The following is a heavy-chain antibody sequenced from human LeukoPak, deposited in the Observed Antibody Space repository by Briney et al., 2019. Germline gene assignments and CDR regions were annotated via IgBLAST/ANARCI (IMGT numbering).Heavy chain of an antibody. CDR3: ARGHPVRFLEWLNWFDP. CDR1: GFTFSSYS. Sequence: GGSLRLSCAASGFTFSSYSMNWVRQAPGKGLEWVSSISSSSSYIYYADSVKGRFTISRDNAKNSLYLQMNSLRAEDTAVYYCARGHPVRFLEWLNWFDPWGQGTLVTVSS. J-gene: IGHJ5*02. V-gene: IGHV3-21*01. CDR2: ISSSSSYI. D-gene: IGHD3-3*01.